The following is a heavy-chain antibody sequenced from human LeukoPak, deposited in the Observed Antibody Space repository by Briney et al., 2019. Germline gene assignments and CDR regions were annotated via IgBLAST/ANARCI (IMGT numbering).Heavy chain of an antibody. D-gene: IGHD3-9*01. J-gene: IGHJ4*02. CDR2: IWYDGSNK. V-gene: IGHV3-33*01. Sequence: GGSLRLSCAASGFTFSSYGMHWVRQAPGKGLEWVAVIWYDGSNKYYPDSVKGRFTISRDNSKNTLYLQMNSLRAEDTAVYYCARAWTYYDILTGYYSFDYWGQGTLVTVSS. CDR1: GFTFSSYG. CDR3: ARAWTYYDILTGYYSFDY.